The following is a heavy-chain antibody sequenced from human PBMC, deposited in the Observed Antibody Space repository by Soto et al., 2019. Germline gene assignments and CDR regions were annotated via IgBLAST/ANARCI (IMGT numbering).Heavy chain of an antibody. CDR2: ISYDGSNK. J-gene: IGHJ6*02. D-gene: IGHD3-16*01. CDR3: ARSDYSGPYYYGMDV. CDR1: GFTFSSYA. Sequence: PGRSLRLSCAASGFTFSSYAMHWVRQAPGKGLEWVAVISYDGSNKYYADSVKGRFTISRDNSKNTLYLQMNSLRAEDTAVYYCARSDYSGPYYYGMDVCGQGTTVTXSS. V-gene: IGHV3-30-3*01.